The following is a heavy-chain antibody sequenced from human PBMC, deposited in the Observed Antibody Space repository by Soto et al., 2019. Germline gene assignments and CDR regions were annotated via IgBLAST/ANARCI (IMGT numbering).Heavy chain of an antibody. Sequence: GGSLRLSCAASGFTFTNYDMHWVRQAPGKGLEWMALILHDGSAEYYADSVKGRFTISRDNSKNTLYLQMNSLRAEDTAVYYCARSRDGYSFYFYYGMDGWGQGTTVTVS. J-gene: IGHJ6*02. D-gene: IGHD4-4*01. CDR1: GFTFTNYD. V-gene: IGHV3-30*03. CDR3: ARSRDGYSFYFYYGMDG. CDR2: ILHDGSAE.